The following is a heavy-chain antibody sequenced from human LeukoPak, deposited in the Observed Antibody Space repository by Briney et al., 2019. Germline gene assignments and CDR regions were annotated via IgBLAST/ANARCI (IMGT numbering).Heavy chain of an antibody. V-gene: IGHV4-30-4*08. Sequence: SQTLSLTCTVSGGSISSGDYYWSWIRQPPGKGLEWIGYIYYGRSTYYNPSLKSRVTISVDTSKNQFSLKLSSVTAADTAVYYCARLYSITWYYFDYWGQGTLVTVSS. CDR2: IYYGRST. J-gene: IGHJ4*02. D-gene: IGHD6-13*01. CDR1: GGSISSGDYY. CDR3: ARLYSITWYYFDY.